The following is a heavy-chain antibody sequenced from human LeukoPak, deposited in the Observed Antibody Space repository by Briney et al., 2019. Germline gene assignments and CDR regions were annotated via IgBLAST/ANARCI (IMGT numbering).Heavy chain of an antibody. Sequence: GGSLRLSCAASGFTLRSYWMHLVRQAPGKGLVWVSRINSDGSFTTYADSVKGRFTISRDNAKNTLYLQMNSLRAEDTAVYFCARDLGTLTTMFDPWGQGTLVTVSS. CDR2: INSDGSFT. CDR3: ARDLGTLTTMFDP. CDR1: GFTLRSYW. V-gene: IGHV3-74*01. J-gene: IGHJ5*02. D-gene: IGHD3-16*01.